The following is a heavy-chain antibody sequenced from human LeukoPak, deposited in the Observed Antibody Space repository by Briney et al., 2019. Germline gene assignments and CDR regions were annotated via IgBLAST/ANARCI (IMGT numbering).Heavy chain of an antibody. CDR2: FYSGGST. Sequence: GGSLRLSCAASGFTVSSNYMSWVRQAPGKGLEWVSVFYSGGSTFYADFVKGRFTIARDNSKNTMYLQMNNLRAEDTAVYYCARGPRSIVVVIGSSRKGAFDIWGQGTMVTVSS. CDR1: GFTVSSNY. CDR3: ARGPRSIVVVIGSSRKGAFDI. V-gene: IGHV3-53*01. J-gene: IGHJ3*02. D-gene: IGHD2-21*01.